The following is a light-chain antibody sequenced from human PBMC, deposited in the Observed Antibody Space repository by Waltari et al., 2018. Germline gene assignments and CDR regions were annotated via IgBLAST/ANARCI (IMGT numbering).Light chain of an antibody. CDR2: SAS. CDR1: QSVSTN. Sequence: ETVMTQSPATLSVSPGERATLSCRASQSVSTNLAWYQQKPGQAPRLLLYSASIRAAAIPGRFRGSGSGTELTLTITALQSEDFAVYFCQQYHNWPPRLTFGGGTKVEIK. CDR3: QQYHNWPPRLT. J-gene: IGKJ4*01. V-gene: IGKV3-15*01.